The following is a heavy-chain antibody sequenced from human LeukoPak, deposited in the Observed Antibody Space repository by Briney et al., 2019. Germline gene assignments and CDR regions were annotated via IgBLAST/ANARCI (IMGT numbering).Heavy chain of an antibody. V-gene: IGHV4-34*01. Sequence: SSETLSLTCAVYGGSFSGYYWSWIRQPPGKGLEWIGEINHSGSTNYNPSLKSRVTISVDTSKNQFSLKLSSVTAADTAVYYCARGAQVDGDQPPHFGYWGQGTLVTVSS. CDR1: GGSFSGYY. D-gene: IGHD2-21*01. CDR3: ARGAQVDGDQPPHFGY. CDR2: INHSGST. J-gene: IGHJ4*02.